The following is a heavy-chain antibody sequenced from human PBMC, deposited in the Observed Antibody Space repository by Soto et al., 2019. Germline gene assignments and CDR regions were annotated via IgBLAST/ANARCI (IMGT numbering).Heavy chain of an antibody. CDR1: GGSIISSNFY. V-gene: IGHV4-39*01. D-gene: IGHD3-10*02. J-gene: IGHJ5*02. CDR2: VEYGGST. CDR3: ARHVRGAVTMKWFDP. Sequence: QLQESGPGLVKPSETLSLTCTVSGGSIISSNFYWGWIRQPPGKGLEWIGSVEYGGSTYDNPSLKSRVTLSADTSKNQFSLKLTSVTAADTAISYCARHVRGAVTMKWFDPWGHGTLVTVSS.